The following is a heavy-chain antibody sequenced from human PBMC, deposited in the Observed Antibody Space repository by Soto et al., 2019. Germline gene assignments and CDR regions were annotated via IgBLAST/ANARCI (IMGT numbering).Heavy chain of an antibody. V-gene: IGHV4-59*01. CDR1: GGSISGYY. CDR2: IYYSGST. D-gene: IGHD2-15*01. CDR3: ARGTYCSGGSCYLDY. J-gene: IGHJ4*02. Sequence: QVQLQESGPGLVKPSETLSLTCTVSGGSISGYYWSWIRQPPGKGLEWIGYIYYSGSTNYNPSLKSRVTISVDTSKNQFSLKLSSVTAADTAVYYCARGTYCSGGSCYLDYWGQGTLVTVSS.